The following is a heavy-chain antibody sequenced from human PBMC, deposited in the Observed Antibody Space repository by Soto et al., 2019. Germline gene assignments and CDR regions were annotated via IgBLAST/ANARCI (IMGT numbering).Heavy chain of an antibody. CDR2: INPYNGNT. CDR3: ATEPVAGIWFDP. J-gene: IGHJ5*02. V-gene: IGHV1-18*01. Sequence: ASVKVSCKASGYTFTSYGISWVRQAPGQGLEWMGWINPYNGNTNYAQKLQGRVTMTTDTSTSTAYMELRSLRSDDTAVYYCATEPVAGIWFDPWGQGTLVTVSS. D-gene: IGHD6-19*01. CDR1: GYTFTSYG.